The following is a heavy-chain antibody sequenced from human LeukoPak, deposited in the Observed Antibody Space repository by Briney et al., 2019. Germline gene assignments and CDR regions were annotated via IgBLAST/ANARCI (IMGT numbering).Heavy chain of an antibody. Sequence: SVKVSCKASGGTFSSYAISWVRQVPGQGLEWMGGIIPIFGTANYAQKFQGRVTITADESTSTAYMELSSLRSEDTAVYYCARVGYYDFPFDYWGQGTLVTVSS. CDR2: IIPIFGTA. J-gene: IGHJ4*02. D-gene: IGHD3-3*01. V-gene: IGHV1-69*13. CDR1: GGTFSSYA. CDR3: ARVGYYDFPFDY.